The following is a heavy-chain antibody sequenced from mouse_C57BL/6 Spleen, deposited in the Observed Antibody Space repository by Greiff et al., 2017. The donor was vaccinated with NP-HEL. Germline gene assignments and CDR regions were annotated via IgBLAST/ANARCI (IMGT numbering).Heavy chain of an antibody. CDR1: GYTFTSYW. V-gene: IGHV1-64*01. J-gene: IGHJ2*01. CDR3: APITAVVATDY. Sequence: QVQLQQPGAELVKPGASVKLSCKASGYTFTSYWMHWVKQRPGQGLEWIGMIHPNSGSTNYNEKFKSKATLTVDKSSSTAYMQLSSLTSEDSAVYYCAPITAVVATDYWGKGTTLTVSS. CDR2: IHPNSGST. D-gene: IGHD1-1*01.